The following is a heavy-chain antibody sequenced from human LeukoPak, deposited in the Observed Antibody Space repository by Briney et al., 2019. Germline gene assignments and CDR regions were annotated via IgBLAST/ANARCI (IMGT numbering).Heavy chain of an antibody. J-gene: IGHJ4*02. V-gene: IGHV4-34*01. CDR2: INHSGST. CDR3: ARAGDSSGYWRGDFDY. CDR1: GGSFSGYY. D-gene: IGHD3-22*01. Sequence: PSETLSLTCAVYGGSFSGYYWSWIRQPPGKGLEWMGEINHSGSTNYNPSLKSRVTISVDTSKNQFSLKLSSVTAADTAVYYCARAGDSSGYWRGDFDYWGQGTLVTVSS.